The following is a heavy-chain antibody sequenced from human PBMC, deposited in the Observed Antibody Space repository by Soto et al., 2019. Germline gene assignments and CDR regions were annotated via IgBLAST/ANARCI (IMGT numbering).Heavy chain of an antibody. CDR1: GFTFSSYA. Sequence: QVQLVESGGGVVQPGRSLRLSCAASGFTFSSYAMHWVRQAPGKGLELVAVISYDGSNKYYADSVKGRFTISRDNSKNTLYLQMNSLRAEDTAVYYCARDSRRYGGGGGMDVWGQGTTVTVSS. CDR3: ARDSRRYGGGGGMDV. CDR2: ISYDGSNK. D-gene: IGHD4-17*01. J-gene: IGHJ6*02. V-gene: IGHV3-30-3*01.